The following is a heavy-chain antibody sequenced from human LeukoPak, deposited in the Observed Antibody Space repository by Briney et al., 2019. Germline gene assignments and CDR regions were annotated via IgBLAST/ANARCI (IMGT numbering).Heavy chain of an antibody. V-gene: IGHV3-30*02. CDR1: GFTFSGSG. D-gene: IGHD5-18*01. Sequence: GGSLRLSCAASGFTFSGSGMHWVRQAPGKGLEWVTFIRYDGSNKYYADSVKGRFTISRDNSKNTLYLQMNSLRAEDTAVYYCAKGDTAMVRRAFDIWGQGTMVTVSS. J-gene: IGHJ3*02. CDR2: IRYDGSNK. CDR3: AKGDTAMVRRAFDI.